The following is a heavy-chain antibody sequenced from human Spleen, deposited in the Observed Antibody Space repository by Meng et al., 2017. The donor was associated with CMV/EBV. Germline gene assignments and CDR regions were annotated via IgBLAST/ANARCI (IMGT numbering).Heavy chain of an antibody. D-gene: IGHD3-9*01. CDR2: IFRNDDK. Sequence: GVGVGWIRQPPGKALEWLAVIFRNDDKRYNPSLKTRLTITKDTYRDQVVLTMTALDPVDTATYYCAHIGTTYDVLTGYWTTYYFDFWGPGTLVTVSS. CDR3: AHIGTTYDVLTGYWTTYYFDF. J-gene: IGHJ4*02. V-gene: IGHV2-5*01. CDR1: GVG.